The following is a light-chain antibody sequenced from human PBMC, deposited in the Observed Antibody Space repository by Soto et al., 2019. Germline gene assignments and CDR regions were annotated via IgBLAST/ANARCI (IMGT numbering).Light chain of an antibody. CDR1: QSISIW. CDR3: QQYSTFST. CDR2: KAS. J-gene: IGKJ4*01. Sequence: DIQMTQSPSTLSASVGDRVTITCRASQSISIWLAWYQQKSGKAPKLLIYKASSLESGVPSRFSGSGSGTEFTLTISSLQPDDFATYYCQQYSTFSTFGGGTKVEIK. V-gene: IGKV1-5*03.